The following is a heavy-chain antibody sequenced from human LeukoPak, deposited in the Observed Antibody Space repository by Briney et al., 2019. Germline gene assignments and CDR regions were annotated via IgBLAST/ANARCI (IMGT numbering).Heavy chain of an antibody. CDR3: ARDLSSFSSSWYGEWFDP. Sequence: PSETLSLTCTVSGGSISTTSYYWSWIRQPAGKGLEWIGRIYTSGSTNYNPSLKSRVTMSVDTSKNQFSLKLSSVTAADTAVYYCARDLSSFSSSWYGEWFDPWGQGTLVTVSS. CDR2: IYTSGST. V-gene: IGHV4-61*02. J-gene: IGHJ5*02. CDR1: GGSISTTSYY. D-gene: IGHD6-13*01.